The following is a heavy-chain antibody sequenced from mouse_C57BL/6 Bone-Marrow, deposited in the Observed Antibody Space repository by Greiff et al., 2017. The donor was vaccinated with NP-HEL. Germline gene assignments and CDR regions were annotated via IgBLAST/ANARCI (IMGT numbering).Heavy chain of an antibody. CDR1: GYTFTDYE. CDR2: IDPETGGT. J-gene: IGHJ4*01. D-gene: IGHD2-5*01. CDR3: HSNAYAMDY. V-gene: IGHV1-15*01. Sequence: VKLQQSGAELVRPGASVTLSCKASGYTFTDYEMHWVKQTPVHGLEWIGAIDPETGGTAYNQKFKGKAILTADKSSSTAYMELRSLTSEDSAVYYIHSNAYAMDYWGQGTSVTVSS.